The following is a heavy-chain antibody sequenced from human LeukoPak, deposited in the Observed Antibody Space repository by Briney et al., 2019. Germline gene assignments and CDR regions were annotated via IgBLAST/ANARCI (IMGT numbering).Heavy chain of an antibody. D-gene: IGHD3-22*01. V-gene: IGHV4-59*12. CDR1: GGSISSYY. CDR2: IYYSGST. CDR3: ARDYYDSSGYYHDAFDI. J-gene: IGHJ3*02. Sequence: PSETLSLTCTVSGGSISSYYWSWIRQPPGKGLEWIGYIYYSGSTNYNPSLKSRVTISVDTSKNQFSRKLSSVTAADTAVYYCARDYYDSSGYYHDAFDIWGQGTMVTVSS.